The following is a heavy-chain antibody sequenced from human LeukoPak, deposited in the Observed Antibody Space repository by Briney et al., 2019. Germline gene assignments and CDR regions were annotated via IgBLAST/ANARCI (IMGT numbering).Heavy chain of an antibody. D-gene: IGHD5-24*01. Sequence: ASVKVSCKASGYTFTSYGISWVRQAPGQGLEWMGWISPYNGNTNYAQKLQGRVTMTTDTSTTTAYMELRSHRSDDPAVYYCARKMATIVNQFDYWGQGTLVTVPS. V-gene: IGHV1-18*01. J-gene: IGHJ4*02. CDR1: GYTFTSYG. CDR3: ARKMATIVNQFDY. CDR2: ISPYNGNT.